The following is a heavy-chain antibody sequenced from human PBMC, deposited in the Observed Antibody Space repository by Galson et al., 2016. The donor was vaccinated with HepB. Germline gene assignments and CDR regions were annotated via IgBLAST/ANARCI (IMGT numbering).Heavy chain of an antibody. Sequence: SETLSLTCTVSGGSISSSYWSWIRQPPGKGLEWIGYIHYSGTTTYNPSLKSRLTILVDTSKNQFSLELTSATAADTAVYFCARLGHCTGTSCYTVDYYGMDVWGRGTTVTVSS. CDR2: IHYSGTT. J-gene: IGHJ6*02. V-gene: IGHV4-59*08. D-gene: IGHD2-2*02. CDR3: ARLGHCTGTSCYTVDYYGMDV. CDR1: GGSISSSY.